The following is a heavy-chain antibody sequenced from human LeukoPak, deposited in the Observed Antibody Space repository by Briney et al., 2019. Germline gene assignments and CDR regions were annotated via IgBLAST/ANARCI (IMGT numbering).Heavy chain of an antibody. D-gene: IGHD3-3*01. CDR1: GYTFTSYG. Sequence: ASVKVSCKASGYTFTSYGISWVRQAPGQGLEWMGWISAYNGNTNYAQKLQGRVTMTTDTSTSTAYMELGSLRSDDTAVYYCARAYWEWSYYYYMDVWGKGTTVTISS. CDR3: ARAYWEWSYYYYMDV. V-gene: IGHV1-18*01. CDR2: ISAYNGNT. J-gene: IGHJ6*03.